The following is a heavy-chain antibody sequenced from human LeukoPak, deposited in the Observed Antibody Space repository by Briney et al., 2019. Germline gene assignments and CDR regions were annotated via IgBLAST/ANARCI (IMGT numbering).Heavy chain of an antibody. Sequence: PSETLSLTCTVSGGSISSVYGSWIRQPPGKELEWIGYIFYSGSTNYNPSLKSRVTISVDTSKNQFSLKLSSVTAADTAVYYCARLSTSWFFDYWGQGTLVTVSS. J-gene: IGHJ4*02. CDR1: GGSISSVY. D-gene: IGHD6-13*01. V-gene: IGHV4-59*08. CDR2: IFYSGST. CDR3: ARLSTSWFFDY.